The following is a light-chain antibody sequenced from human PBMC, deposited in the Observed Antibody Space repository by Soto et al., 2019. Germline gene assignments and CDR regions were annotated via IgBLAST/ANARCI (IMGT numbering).Light chain of an antibody. CDR3: QQTYDVPPT. CDR2: GAS. CDR1: HNISHY. J-gene: IGKJ1*01. Sequence: DIPMTQSPSFLSASVGDRVTFNCRASHNISHYVHWHQKKSGKAPELLIYGASTLQSGVPSRFGGSGSGTDFTLTISSLQPEDFGTYYCQQTYDVPPTFGQGTRVDVK. V-gene: IGKV1-39*01.